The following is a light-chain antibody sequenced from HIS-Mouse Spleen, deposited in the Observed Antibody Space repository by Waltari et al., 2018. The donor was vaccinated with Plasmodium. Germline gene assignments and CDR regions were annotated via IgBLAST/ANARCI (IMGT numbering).Light chain of an antibody. CDR1: QSVLYSSNNKNY. J-gene: IGKJ2*01. Sequence: DIVMTQSPDSLAVSLGERATINCKTRQSVLYSSNNKNYLAWYQQKPGQPPKLLIYWASTRESGVPDRFSRSGSGTDFTLTISSLQAEDVAVYYCQQYYSTPYTFGQGTKLEIK. V-gene: IGKV4-1*01. CDR3: QQYYSTPYT. CDR2: WAS.